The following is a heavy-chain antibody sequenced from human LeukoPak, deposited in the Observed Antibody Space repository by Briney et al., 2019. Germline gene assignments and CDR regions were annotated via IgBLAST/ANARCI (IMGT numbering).Heavy chain of an antibody. CDR2: ISSSSLYI. CDR1: GFTLSTYS. Sequence: GGSLRLSCAASGFTLSTYSLNWVRQAPGKGLEWVSSISSSSLYIYYADSVKGRFTISRDNSKNTLYLQMNSLRAEDTAVYYCAKDITTVVTRGEFDYWGQGTLVTVSS. V-gene: IGHV3-21*04. CDR3: AKDITTVVTRGEFDY. D-gene: IGHD4-23*01. J-gene: IGHJ4*02.